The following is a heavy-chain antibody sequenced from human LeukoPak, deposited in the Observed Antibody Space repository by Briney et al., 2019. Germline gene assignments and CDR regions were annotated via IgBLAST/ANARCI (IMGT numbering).Heavy chain of an antibody. D-gene: IGHD6-19*01. CDR2: ISSSGSTI. CDR1: GFTFSSYE. Sequence: QPGGSLRLSCAASGFTFSSYEMNWVRQAPGRGLEWVSYISSSGSTIYYADSVKGRFTISRDNAKNSLYLQMNSLRAEDTAVYYCARGPRIAVAGTSVFDYWGQGTLVTVSS. J-gene: IGHJ4*02. V-gene: IGHV3-48*03. CDR3: ARGPRIAVAGTSVFDY.